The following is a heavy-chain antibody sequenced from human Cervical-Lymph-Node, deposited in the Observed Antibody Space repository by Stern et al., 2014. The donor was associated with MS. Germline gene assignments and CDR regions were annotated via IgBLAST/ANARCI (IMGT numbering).Heavy chain of an antibody. CDR1: SGSISGFY. CDR3: ARIYGGGGYGEGYYFDD. J-gene: IGHJ4*02. CDR2: ISHSGTT. D-gene: IGHD4-17*01. Sequence: QVQLVQSGPGVVKPSETLSLTCTVSSGSISGFYWSWIRQPPGKGPEWIGYISHSGTTNFNPSLKSRVTMSVDTSQKQLSLSPSAGTAADTAVYFCARIYGGGGYGEGYYFDDWGQGTLVTVSS. V-gene: IGHV4-59*08.